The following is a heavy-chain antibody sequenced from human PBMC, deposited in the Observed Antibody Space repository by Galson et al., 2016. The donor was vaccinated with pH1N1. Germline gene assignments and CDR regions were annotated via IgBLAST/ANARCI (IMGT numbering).Heavy chain of an antibody. V-gene: IGHV4-61*02. CDR2: FSISGGT. D-gene: IGHD3-10*01. CDR3: ARDHYFGSGIHY. J-gene: IGHJ4*02. Sequence: TLSLTCTVSGGAISTGSYYWGWVRQPAGKGLEWIGRFSISGGTNYNSSLRSRVTISFDTSKNQFSLELTSVTAADTAVYYCARDHYFGSGIHYWGQGNPGHRL. CDR1: GGAISTGSYY.